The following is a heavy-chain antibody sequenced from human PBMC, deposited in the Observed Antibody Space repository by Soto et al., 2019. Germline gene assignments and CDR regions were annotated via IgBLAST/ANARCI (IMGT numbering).Heavy chain of an antibody. CDR3: ARADDFSDRFDY. Sequence: SETLSLTCTFSDGSISIGDFYWSWIRQPPGKGLELIGNIYYSGSTYYNPSLRSRAIMSVDTSQNQLSLKLSSLTAADTAVYFCARADDFSDRFDYWGQGALVTVSS. V-gene: IGHV4-30-4*01. CDR2: IYYSGST. D-gene: IGHD4-17*01. J-gene: IGHJ4*02. CDR1: DGSISIGDFY.